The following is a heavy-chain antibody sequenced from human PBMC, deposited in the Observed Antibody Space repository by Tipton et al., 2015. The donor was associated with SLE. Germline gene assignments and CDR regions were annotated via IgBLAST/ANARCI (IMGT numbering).Heavy chain of an antibody. J-gene: IGHJ6*03. D-gene: IGHD6-19*01. Sequence: TLSLTCAVSGGSISSSNWWSWVRQPPGKGLEWIGYIYTSGSTNYNPSLKSRVTISVDTSKNQFSLKLSSVTAADTAVYYCARDTLAVAGTAYYYYMDVWGKGTTVTVSS. CDR3: ARDTLAVAGTAYYYYMDV. CDR2: IYTSGST. CDR1: GGSISSSNW. V-gene: IGHV4-4*02.